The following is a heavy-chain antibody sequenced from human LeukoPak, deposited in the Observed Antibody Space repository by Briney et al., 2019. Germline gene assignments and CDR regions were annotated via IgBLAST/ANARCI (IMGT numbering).Heavy chain of an antibody. CDR3: ADYDFWSGFYYMDV. Sequence: SETQSLTCTVSGGSISSSSYYWGWIRQPPGKGLEWIGSIRYSGSTYYNPSLKSRVTISVDTSKNQFSLKLSSVTAADTAVYYCADYDFWSGFYYMDVWGKGTTVTVSS. V-gene: IGHV4-39*01. CDR2: IRYSGST. J-gene: IGHJ6*03. D-gene: IGHD3-3*01. CDR1: GGSISSSSYY.